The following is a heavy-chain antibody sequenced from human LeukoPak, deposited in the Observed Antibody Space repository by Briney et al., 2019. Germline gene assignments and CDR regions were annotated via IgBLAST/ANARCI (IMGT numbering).Heavy chain of an antibody. D-gene: IGHD6-19*01. CDR1: GFTFSSYW. V-gene: IGHV3-74*01. Sequence: GGSLRLSCAASGFTFSSYWMHWVRQAPEKGLVWVSRINSDGSSTSYADSVKGRFTISRDNAKNTLYLQMNSLRAEDTAVYYCARDGQQWLVRAWYFDLWGRGTLVTVSS. CDR3: ARDGQQWLVRAWYFDL. J-gene: IGHJ2*01. CDR2: INSDGSST.